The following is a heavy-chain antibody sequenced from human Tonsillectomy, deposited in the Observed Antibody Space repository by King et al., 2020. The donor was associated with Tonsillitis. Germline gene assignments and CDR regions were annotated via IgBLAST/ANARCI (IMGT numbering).Heavy chain of an antibody. Sequence: VQLVESGAEVKKPGASVKVSCKASGHTSPTYAITWVRQAPGQGLEWMGWINAYNGRTIYAQKLQGRLTMTTDTSTSTAYMELRSLISDDTAVYYCALDILTGFYDYWGQGTLVTVSS. D-gene: IGHD3-9*01. CDR1: GHTSPTYA. V-gene: IGHV1-18*01. CDR2: INAYNGRT. CDR3: ALDILTGFYDY. J-gene: IGHJ4*02.